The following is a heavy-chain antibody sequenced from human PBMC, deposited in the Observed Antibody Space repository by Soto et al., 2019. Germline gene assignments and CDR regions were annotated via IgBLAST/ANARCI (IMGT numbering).Heavy chain of an antibody. D-gene: IGHD3-16*01. CDR2: INQDGSER. V-gene: IGHV3-7*01. Sequence: EVQLVESGGGLVQPGGSLRLPCAASGFTFSTYWMTWVRQPPGKGLEWVASINQDGSERYYVDSVRGRFTISRDNAKKSLYLQMNSLRAEDTAVYYCVCGGNFFVYWGQGTLVTVSP. CDR1: GFTFSTYW. CDR3: VCGGNFFVY. J-gene: IGHJ4*02.